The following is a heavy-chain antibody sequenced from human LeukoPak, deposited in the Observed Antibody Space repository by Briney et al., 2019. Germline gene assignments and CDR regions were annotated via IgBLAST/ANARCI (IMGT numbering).Heavy chain of an antibody. D-gene: IGHD3-22*01. CDR3: AADLAASPYYYDSSGSPRFDY. Sequence: GESLKISCKGSGYSFTSYWIGWVRQMPGKGLEWMGIIYPGDSDTRYSPSFQGQVTISADKSISTAYLQWSSLRSEDTAVYYCAADLAASPYYYDSSGSPRFDYWGQGTLVTVSS. CDR1: GYSFTSYW. CDR2: IYPGDSDT. V-gene: IGHV5-51*01. J-gene: IGHJ4*02.